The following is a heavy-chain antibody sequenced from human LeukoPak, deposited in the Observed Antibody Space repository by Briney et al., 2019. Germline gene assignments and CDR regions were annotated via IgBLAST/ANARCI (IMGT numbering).Heavy chain of an antibody. Sequence: ASVKVSCKASGGTFSSYAISWVRQAPGQGLEWMGRIIPILGIANYAQKFQGRVTITADKSTSTAHMELSSLRSEDTAVYYCARGPEEDYWGQGTLVTVSS. V-gene: IGHV1-69*04. J-gene: IGHJ4*02. CDR3: ARGPEEDY. CDR2: IIPILGIA. CDR1: GGTFSSYA.